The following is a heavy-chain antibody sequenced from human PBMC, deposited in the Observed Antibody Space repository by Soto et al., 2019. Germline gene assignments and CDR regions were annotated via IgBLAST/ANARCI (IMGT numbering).Heavy chain of an antibody. Sequence: PGGSLRLSCAASGFTFSDHYMDWVRQPPGKGLEWVSYISSSDNTIYYADSVKGRFTISRDNAKNSLYLQMNNLRADDTAVYYCAKDLLFPLSDVYWGQGTLVTVSS. V-gene: IGHV3-11*01. CDR2: ISSSDNTI. J-gene: IGHJ4*02. CDR3: AKDLLFPLSDVY. CDR1: GFTFSDHY. D-gene: IGHD3-10*02.